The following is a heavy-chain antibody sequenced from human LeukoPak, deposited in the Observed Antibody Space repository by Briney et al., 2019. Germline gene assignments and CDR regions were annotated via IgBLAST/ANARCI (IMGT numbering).Heavy chain of an antibody. CDR3: ARPLGSLKEYWWFDP. CDR2: INPNNGGT. J-gene: IGHJ5*02. D-gene: IGHD2/OR15-2a*01. Sequence: ASVKVSCKASGYTFTDYSIHWVRQAPGQGLEWMGWINPNNGGTNYAQNFQGRVTMTRDTSTSTVYMELSSLRSDDTAVYYCARPLGSLKEYWWFDPWGQGTLVTVSS. CDR1: GYTFTDYS. V-gene: IGHV1-2*02.